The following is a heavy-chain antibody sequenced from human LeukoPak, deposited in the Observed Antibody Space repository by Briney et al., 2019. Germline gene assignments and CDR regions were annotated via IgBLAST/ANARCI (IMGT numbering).Heavy chain of an antibody. D-gene: IGHD7-27*01. V-gene: IGHV3-30*18. J-gene: IGHJ4*02. CDR3: AKIPLGDY. Sequence: PGGSLRLSCAAPGFTFSSYGMHWVRQAPGKGLEWVAVISYDGSNKYYADSVKGRFTISRDNSKNTLYLQMSSLRAEDTAVYYCAKIPLGDYWGQGTLVTVSS. CDR1: GFTFSSYG. CDR2: ISYDGSNK.